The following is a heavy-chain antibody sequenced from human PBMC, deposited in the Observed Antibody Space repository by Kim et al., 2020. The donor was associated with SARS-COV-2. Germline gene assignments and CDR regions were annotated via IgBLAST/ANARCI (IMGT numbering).Heavy chain of an antibody. D-gene: IGHD2-2*02. CDR2: IYYSGST. CDR1: GGSISSSSYY. J-gene: IGHJ2*01. V-gene: IGHV4-39*01. CDR3: ARPGYCSSTSCYKALIYWYFDL. Sequence: SETLSLTCTVSGGSISSSSYYWGWIRQPPGKGLEWIGSIYYSGSTYYNPSLKSRVTISVDTSKNQFSLKLSSVTAADTAVYYCARPGYCSSTSCYKALIYWYFDLWGRGTLVTVSS.